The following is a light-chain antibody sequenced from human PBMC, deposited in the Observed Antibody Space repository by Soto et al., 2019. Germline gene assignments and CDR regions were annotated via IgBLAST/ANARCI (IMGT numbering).Light chain of an antibody. Sequence: QSALTQPASVSGSPGQSITISCTGTSSDVGGYDDVSWYQLHPGNAPKLMVFEVSNRPSGVSYRFSGSQSGNTASLTISGLQAEDEADYFCSSYSISTAYLFGPGTKLTVL. CDR2: EVS. CDR1: SSDVGGYDD. V-gene: IGLV2-14*01. CDR3: SSYSISTAYL. J-gene: IGLJ1*01.